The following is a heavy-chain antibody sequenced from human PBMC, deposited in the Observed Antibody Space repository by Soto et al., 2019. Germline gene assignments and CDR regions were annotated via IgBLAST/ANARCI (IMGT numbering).Heavy chain of an antibody. D-gene: IGHD5-12*01. CDR3: ARGDIVATDGAFDI. Sequence: LSLTCAASGFTVSSNYMSWVRQAPGKGLEWVSVIYSGGSTYYADSVKGRFTISRDNSKNTLYLQMNSLRAEDTAVYYCARGDIVATDGAFDIWGQGTMVTVSS. CDR1: GFTVSSNY. J-gene: IGHJ3*02. V-gene: IGHV3-66*02. CDR2: IYSGGST.